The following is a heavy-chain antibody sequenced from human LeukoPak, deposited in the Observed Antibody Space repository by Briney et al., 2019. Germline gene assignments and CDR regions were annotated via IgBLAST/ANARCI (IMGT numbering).Heavy chain of an antibody. CDR3: ARALSSGNPRHPKYYFDY. CDR2: ISYDGSNK. J-gene: IGHJ4*02. D-gene: IGHD6-19*01. CDR1: GFTFSSYA. Sequence: GGSLRLSCAASGFTFSSYAMHWVCQAPGKGLEWVAVISYDGSNKYYADSVKGRFTISSDNSKNTLYLQMNSLRAEDTAVYYCARALSSGNPRHPKYYFDYWGQGTLVTVSS. V-gene: IGHV3-30-3*01.